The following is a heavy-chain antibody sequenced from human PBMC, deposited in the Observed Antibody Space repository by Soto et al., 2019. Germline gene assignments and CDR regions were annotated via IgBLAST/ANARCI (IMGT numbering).Heavy chain of an antibody. CDR1: GFTFSTYG. J-gene: IGHJ4*02. CDR3: AKSVYNWNDGFFDY. CDR2: ISYDGNNK. D-gene: IGHD1-1*01. V-gene: IGHV3-30*18. Sequence: QVQLVESGGGVVQPGRSLRLSCAASGFTFSTYGMHWVRQAPGKGLEWVAVISYDGNNKYYADSVKGRFTISRDNSKNTLHLQMSSLSAEDTAVYYCAKSVYNWNDGFFDYWGQGTLVTVSS.